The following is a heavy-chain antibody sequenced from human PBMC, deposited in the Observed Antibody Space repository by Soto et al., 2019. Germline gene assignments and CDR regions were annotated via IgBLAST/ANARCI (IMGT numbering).Heavy chain of an antibody. Sequence: ASVKVSCKASGDTFTTYDINWVRQATGHGLEWMGWINTNSGNIGYAQRFQGRVTMTRDTAIRTAYMEVSSLRSDDTAVYYCARGRASGSYYLLAYWGQGTLVTVSS. D-gene: IGHD3-10*01. J-gene: IGHJ4*02. CDR3: ARGRASGSYYLLAY. CDR1: GDTFTTYD. V-gene: IGHV1-8*01. CDR2: INTNSGNI.